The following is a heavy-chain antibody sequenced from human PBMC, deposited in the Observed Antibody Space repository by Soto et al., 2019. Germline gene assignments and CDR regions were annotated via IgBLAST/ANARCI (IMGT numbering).Heavy chain of an antibody. Sequence: EVQLVESGGGLVQPGGSLRLSCAASGFTFSSYEMNWVRQAPGKGLEWVSYISSSGSTIYYADSVKGRFTISRHNAKNSLYLQMNSLRAEDTAVYYCARDRIGDYYYYGMDVWGQGTTVTVSS. V-gene: IGHV3-48*03. CDR2: ISSSGSTI. J-gene: IGHJ6*02. D-gene: IGHD2-15*01. CDR3: ARDRIGDYYYYGMDV. CDR1: GFTFSSYE.